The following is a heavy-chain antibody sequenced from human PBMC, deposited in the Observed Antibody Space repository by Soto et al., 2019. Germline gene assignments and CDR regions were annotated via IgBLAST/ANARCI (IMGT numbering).Heavy chain of an antibody. V-gene: IGHV4-39*01. CDR3: ARLPGTNFDN. CDR1: GGSISSSSYY. D-gene: IGHD1-1*01. Sequence: SETLSLSCTVSGGSISSSSYYWGWIRQPPGKGLEWIGSIYYSGSTYYNPSLKSRVTISVDTSKNQFSLKLSSVTAADTAVYYCARLPGTNFDNWGQETLVTVSS. J-gene: IGHJ4*02. CDR2: IYYSGST.